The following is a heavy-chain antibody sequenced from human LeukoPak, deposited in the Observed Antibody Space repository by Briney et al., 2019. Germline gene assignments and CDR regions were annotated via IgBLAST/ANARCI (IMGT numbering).Heavy chain of an antibody. Sequence: SETLSLTCTVSGGSISSSSYYWGWIRQPPGKGLEWIGSIYYSGSTYYNPSLKSRVTISVDTSKNQFSLKLSSVTAADTAVYYCARDPYSSGWTGRMDVWGQGTTVTVSS. J-gene: IGHJ6*02. CDR1: GGSISSSSYY. V-gene: IGHV4-39*07. CDR3: ARDPYSSGWTGRMDV. D-gene: IGHD6-19*01. CDR2: IYYSGST.